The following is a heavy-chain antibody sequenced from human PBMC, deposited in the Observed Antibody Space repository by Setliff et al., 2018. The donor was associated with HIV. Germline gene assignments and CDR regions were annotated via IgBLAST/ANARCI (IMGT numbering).Heavy chain of an antibody. V-gene: IGHV4-38-2*02. D-gene: IGHD3-22*01. J-gene: IGHJ4*02. CDR2: IYYSGRT. CDR3: ARVGWDYYDSSGVGEFDY. Sequence: SETLSLTCIVSGYSISSGYYWGWIRQPPGKGLEWIGSIYYSGRTYYNPSLKSRVTISVDTSKNQFSLKLSSVTAADTAVYYCARVGWDYYDSSGVGEFDYWGQGTLVTVSS. CDR1: GYSISSGYY.